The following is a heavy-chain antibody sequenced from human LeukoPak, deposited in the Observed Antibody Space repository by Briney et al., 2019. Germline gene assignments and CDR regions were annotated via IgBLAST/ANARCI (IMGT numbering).Heavy chain of an antibody. J-gene: IGHJ4*02. CDR3: ARLTS. CDR1: GGSISSSSYY. Sequence: PSETLSLTCAVCGGSISSSSYYWGWIRQPPGKGLEWIGSIYYSGSTYYNPSLKSRVTISVDTSKNQFSLKLSSVTAADTAVYYCARLTSWGQGTLVTVSS. V-gene: IGHV4-39*01. CDR2: IYYSGST.